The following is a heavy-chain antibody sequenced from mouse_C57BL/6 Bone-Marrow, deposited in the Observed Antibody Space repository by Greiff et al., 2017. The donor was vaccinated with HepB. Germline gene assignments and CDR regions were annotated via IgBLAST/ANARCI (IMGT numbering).Heavy chain of an antibody. Sequence: QVQLQQSGAELVRPGTSVKVSCKASGYAFTNYLIEWVKQRPGQGLEWIGVINPGSGGTNYNEKFKGKATLTADKSSSTAYMQLSSLTSEDSAVYFWAARGRGYYWGQGTTLTVSS. CDR2: INPGSGGT. J-gene: IGHJ2*01. CDR3: AARGRGYY. CDR1: GYAFTNYL. V-gene: IGHV1-54*01.